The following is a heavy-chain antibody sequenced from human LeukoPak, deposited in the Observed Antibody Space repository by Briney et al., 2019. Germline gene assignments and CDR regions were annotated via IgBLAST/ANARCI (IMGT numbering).Heavy chain of an antibody. Sequence: SETLSLTCAVYGGSFSGYYWSWIRQPPGKGLEWIGEINHSGSTNYNPSLKSRVTISVDTSKNQFSLKLSSVTAADTAVYYCARRRAYDYVWGSYRYTSPIDYWGQGTLVTVSS. CDR3: ARRRAYDYVWGSYRYTSPIDY. CDR1: GGSFSGYY. CDR2: INHSGST. D-gene: IGHD3-16*02. J-gene: IGHJ4*02. V-gene: IGHV4-34*01.